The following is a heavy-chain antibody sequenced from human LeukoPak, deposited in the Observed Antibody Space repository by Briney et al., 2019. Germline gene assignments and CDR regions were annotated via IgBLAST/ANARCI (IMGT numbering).Heavy chain of an antibody. CDR2: LTGGGGVT. J-gene: IGHJ4*02. V-gene: IGHV3-23*01. Sequence: PGGSLRLSCAASGFTFSSYGMHWVRQAPGKGLEWVSALTGGGGVTHYADSVKGRFTISRDNSKNTLYLQMTSLRAEDTAVYYCAKLKWLTTGNFDYWGQGTLVTVSS. CDR1: GFTFSSYG. CDR3: AKLKWLTTGNFDY. D-gene: IGHD5-12*01.